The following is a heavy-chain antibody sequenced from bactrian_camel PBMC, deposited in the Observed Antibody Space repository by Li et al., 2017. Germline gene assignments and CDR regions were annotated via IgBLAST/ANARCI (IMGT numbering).Heavy chain of an antibody. CDR2: IDRGSGST. V-gene: IGHV3S31*01. CDR3: AAQAPLWCSYTADFDY. J-gene: IGHJ6*01. CDR1: GLTHNRYC. Sequence: DVQLVESGGGTVRAGGSLRLSCAISGLTHNRYCMGWFRQAPGKKREGVTSIDRGSGSTYYDDSVKGRFTISRDNTKNTLSLQMNSLKPEDTAMYYCAAQAPLWCSYTADFDYWGRGTQVTVS. D-gene: IGHD2*01.